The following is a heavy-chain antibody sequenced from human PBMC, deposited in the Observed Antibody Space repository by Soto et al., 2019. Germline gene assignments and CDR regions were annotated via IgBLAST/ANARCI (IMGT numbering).Heavy chain of an antibody. D-gene: IGHD4-4*01. CDR3: ARAPPPYSNQSVPFDY. CDR1: GGTFSSYA. CDR2: IIPIFGTA. Sequence: ASVKVSCKASGGTFSSYAISWVRQAPGQGLEWMGGIIPIFGTANYAQKLQGRVTMTTDTSTSTAYMELRSLRSDDTAVYYCARAPPPYSNQSVPFDYWGQGTLVTVSS. V-gene: IGHV1-69*05. J-gene: IGHJ4*02.